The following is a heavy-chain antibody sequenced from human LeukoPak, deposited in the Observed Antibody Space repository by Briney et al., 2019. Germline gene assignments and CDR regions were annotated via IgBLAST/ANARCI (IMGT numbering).Heavy chain of an antibody. CDR1: GFTFSSYG. D-gene: IGHD4-23*01. V-gene: IGHV3-30*18. CDR2: ISYDGSNK. Sequence: GGSLRPSCAASGFTFSSYGMHWVRQAPGKGLEWVAVISYDGSNKYYADSVKGRFTISRDNSKNTLYLQMNSLRAEDTAVYYCAKDKRVVTIFDYWGQGTLVTVSS. J-gene: IGHJ4*02. CDR3: AKDKRVVTIFDY.